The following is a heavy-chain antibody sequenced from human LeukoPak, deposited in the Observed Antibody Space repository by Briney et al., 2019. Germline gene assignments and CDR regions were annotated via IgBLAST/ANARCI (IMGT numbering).Heavy chain of an antibody. D-gene: IGHD3-10*01. Sequence: SETLSLTCTVSGGSISSYYWSWIRQPPGKGLEWIGYIYYSGSTNYNPSLKSRVTISVDKSKNQFSLKLSSVTAADTAVYYCARVDYGSGSYRFDYWGQGTLVTVSS. V-gene: IGHV4-59*12. CDR1: GGSISSYY. CDR2: IYYSGST. CDR3: ARVDYGSGSYRFDY. J-gene: IGHJ4*02.